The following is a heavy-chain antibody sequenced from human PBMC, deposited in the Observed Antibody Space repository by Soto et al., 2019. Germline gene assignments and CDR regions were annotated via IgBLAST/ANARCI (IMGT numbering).Heavy chain of an antibody. CDR3: ARVIGYCRNNDCSWTFDI. J-gene: IGHJ3*02. D-gene: IGHD2-15*01. CDR1: GYSFISYW. Sequence: KVSCKASGYSFISYWVAWVRQVPGKGLEWMGTFYPGDSTSTYSPSFQGQVTISVDKSISTAYLQLSSLKTSDTAMYYCARVIGYCRNNDCSWTFDIWGQGTMVTVSS. CDR2: FYPGDSTS. V-gene: IGHV5-51*01.